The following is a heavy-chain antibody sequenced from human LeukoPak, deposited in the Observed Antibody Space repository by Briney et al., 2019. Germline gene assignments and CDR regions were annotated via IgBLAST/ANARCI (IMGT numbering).Heavy chain of an antibody. CDR2: INPNSGGT. J-gene: IGHJ4*02. Sequence: ASVKVSCKASGYTFTGYYMHWVRQAPGQGLEWMGWINPNSGGTNYAQKFQGRVTMTRDTSISTAYMELSRLRSDDTGVYYCARTLHFLEWSEVGFFDYWGQGTLVTVSS. V-gene: IGHV1-2*02. CDR3: ARTLHFLEWSEVGFFDY. D-gene: IGHD3-3*01. CDR1: GYTFTGYY.